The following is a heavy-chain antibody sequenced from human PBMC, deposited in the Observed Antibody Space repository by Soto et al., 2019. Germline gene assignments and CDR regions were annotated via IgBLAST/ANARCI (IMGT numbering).Heavy chain of an antibody. CDR3: GSIAVAEGFDP. CDR1: GFNVSYNY. V-gene: IGHV3-53*02. J-gene: IGHJ5*02. Sequence: VQLVETGGGLIQPGGSLRLSCAASGFNVSYNYMSWVRQAPGKGLEWVSIIHSDGGTYYADSVKGRFTTSRDNSRNTVYLQMNSLRAEDTAVYYCGSIAVAEGFDPWGQGTLVTVSS. CDR2: IHSDGGT. D-gene: IGHD6-19*01.